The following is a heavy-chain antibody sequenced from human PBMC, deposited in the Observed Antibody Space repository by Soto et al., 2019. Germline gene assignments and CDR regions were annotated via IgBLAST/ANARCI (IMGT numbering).Heavy chain of an antibody. D-gene: IGHD1-7*01. CDR3: GRGGRATTLFDI. Sequence: GGSLRLSCAASGFTFSSYGMHWFRQAPGKGLEWVAVISYDGSNKYYADSVKGRFTISRYNSKNTLYLQMNSLRAEDTAVYYCGRGGRATTLFDIWGQGKMLTASS. J-gene: IGHJ3*02. CDR1: GFTFSSYG. V-gene: IGHV3-30*03. CDR2: ISYDGSNK.